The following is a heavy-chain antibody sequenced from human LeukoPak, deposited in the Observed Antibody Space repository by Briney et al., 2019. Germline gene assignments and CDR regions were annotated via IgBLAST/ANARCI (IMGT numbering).Heavy chain of an antibody. Sequence: PGGSLRLSCVASGFTFSSSTMSWVRQAPGKGLEWVSTISDSGDSTYYADSVKGRFTISRDNSKSTLYLQMNSLRAEDTAVYYCARDSLDFWGYYYMDVWGKGTTVTVSS. J-gene: IGHJ6*03. CDR3: ARDSLDFWGYYYMDV. D-gene: IGHD3-3*01. CDR1: GFTFSSST. CDR2: ISDSGDST. V-gene: IGHV3-23*01.